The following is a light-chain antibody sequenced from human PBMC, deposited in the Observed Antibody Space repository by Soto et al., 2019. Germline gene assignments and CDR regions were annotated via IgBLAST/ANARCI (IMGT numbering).Light chain of an antibody. CDR3: QHYNNWPYT. J-gene: IGKJ2*01. CDR2: GAS. Sequence: EIVMTQSPATLSVSPGERATLSCRASQSVSSNLAWYQQKPGQAPGLLIYGASTMATDLPGRFSGSGSGTEFTLTISSLQSEDFAVYYCQHYNNWPYTFGQGTKLEIK. CDR1: QSVSSN. V-gene: IGKV3-15*01.